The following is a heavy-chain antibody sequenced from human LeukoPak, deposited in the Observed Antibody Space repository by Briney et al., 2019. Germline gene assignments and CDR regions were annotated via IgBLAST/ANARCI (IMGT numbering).Heavy chain of an antibody. CDR2: ISYDGSNK. D-gene: IGHD4-17*01. Sequence: GGSLRLSCAASGFTFSSYAMHWVRQAPGKGLEWVAVISYDGSNKYYADSVKGRFTISRDNSKNTLYLQMNSLRAEDTAVYYCARDVRATVTTLDYWGQGTLGTVSS. V-gene: IGHV3-30*04. CDR1: GFTFSSYA. J-gene: IGHJ4*02. CDR3: ARDVRATVTTLDY.